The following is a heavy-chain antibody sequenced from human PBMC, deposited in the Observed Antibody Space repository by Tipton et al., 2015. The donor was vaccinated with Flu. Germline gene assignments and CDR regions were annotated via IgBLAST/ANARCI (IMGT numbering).Heavy chain of an antibody. D-gene: IGHD1-26*01. V-gene: IGHV4-59*01. CDR3: ARDRHSGCYYENDAFDI. J-gene: IGHJ3*02. Sequence: LRLSCTVSGGSISSYYWSWIRQPPGKGLEWIGYIYYSGSTNYNPSLKSRVTISVDTSKNQFSLKLSSVTAADTAVYYCARDRHSGCYYENDAFDIWGQATMVTVSS. CDR1: GGSISSYY. CDR2: IYYSGST.